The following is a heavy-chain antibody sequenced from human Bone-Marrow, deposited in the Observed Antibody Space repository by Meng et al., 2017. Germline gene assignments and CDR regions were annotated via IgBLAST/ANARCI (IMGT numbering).Heavy chain of an antibody. CDR2: IYHSGST. V-gene: IGHV4-38-2*02. CDR1: GYSISSGYY. Sequence: GSLRLSCTVSGYSISSGYYWGWIRQPPGKGLEWIGSIYHSGSTYYNPSLKSRVTISVDTSKNQFSLKLSSVTAADTAVYYCARDGDGYNSPFYYYYYGMAVWGQGNTVNSSS. D-gene: IGHD5-24*01. J-gene: IGHJ6*01. CDR3: ARDGDGYNSPFYYYYYGMAV.